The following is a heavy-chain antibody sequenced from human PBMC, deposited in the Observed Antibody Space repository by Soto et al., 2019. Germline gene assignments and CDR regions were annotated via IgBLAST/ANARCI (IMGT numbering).Heavy chain of an antibody. V-gene: IGHV3-33*01. Sequence: QVQLVESGGGVVQPGRSLRLSCAASGFTFSSYGMHWVRQAPGKGLEWVAVIWYDGSNKYYADSVKGRFTISRDNSKNTLYLQMNSLRAEDTAVYYCARAESSSWDNWFDPWGQGTLVTVSS. J-gene: IGHJ5*02. CDR1: GFTFSSYG. CDR2: IWYDGSNK. CDR3: ARAESSSWDNWFDP. D-gene: IGHD6-13*01.